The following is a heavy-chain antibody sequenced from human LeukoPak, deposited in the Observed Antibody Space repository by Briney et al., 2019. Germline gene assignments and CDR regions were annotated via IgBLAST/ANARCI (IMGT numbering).Heavy chain of an antibody. CDR3: ARLTRNGLHFDY. J-gene: IGHJ4*02. Sequence: SETLSLTCTVSGGSISSGGYYWSWIRQHPGKGLEWIGYIYYSGSTYYNPSLKSRVTISVDTSKNQFSLKLSSVTAADTAVYYCARLTRNGLHFDYWGQGTLVTVSS. D-gene: IGHD2-8*01. CDR2: IYYSGST. CDR1: GGSISSGGYY. V-gene: IGHV4-31*03.